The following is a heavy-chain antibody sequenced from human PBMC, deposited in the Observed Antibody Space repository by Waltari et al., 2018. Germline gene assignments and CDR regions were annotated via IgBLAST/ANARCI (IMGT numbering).Heavy chain of an antibody. CDR2: INHSGST. Sequence: QVQLQQWGAGLLKPSETLSLTCAVYGGSFSGYYWSWIRQPPGKGLEWIGEINHSGSTNYNPSLKSRVTISVDTSKNQFSLKLSSVTAADTAVYYCARRRQVGATSNGNWFDPWGQGTLVTVSS. V-gene: IGHV4-34*01. D-gene: IGHD1-26*01. CDR3: ARRRQVGATSNGNWFDP. CDR1: GGSFSGYY. J-gene: IGHJ5*02.